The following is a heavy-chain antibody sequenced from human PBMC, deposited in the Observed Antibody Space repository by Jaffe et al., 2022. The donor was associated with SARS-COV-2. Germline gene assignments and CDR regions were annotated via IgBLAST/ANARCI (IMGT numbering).Heavy chain of an antibody. CDR2: INSDGSST. CDR1: GFTFNNYW. V-gene: IGHV3-74*01. Sequence: EVQLVESGGGLVQPGGSLRLSCAASGFTFNNYWMHWVRQTPGKGLVWVSRINSDGSSTNYADSVKGRFTISRDNAKNTLYLQMNSLRAEDTAVYYCASLGGYYASGSYLVYWGQGTLVTVSS. J-gene: IGHJ4*02. D-gene: IGHD3-10*01. CDR3: ASLGGYYASGSYLVY.